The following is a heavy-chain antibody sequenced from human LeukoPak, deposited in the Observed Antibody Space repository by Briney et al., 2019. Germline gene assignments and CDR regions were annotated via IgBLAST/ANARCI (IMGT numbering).Heavy chain of an antibody. D-gene: IGHD3-10*01. CDR3: ARSGGITMVRGTHLHPGDAFDI. CDR1: GYTFTGYY. CDR2: INPNSGGT. V-gene: IGHV1-2*02. J-gene: IGHJ3*02. Sequence: ASVKVSCKASGYTFTGYYMYWVRQAPGQGLEWMGWINPNSGGTNYAQKFQGRVTMTRDTSISTAYMELSRLSSDDTAVYYCARSGGITMVRGTHLHPGDAFDIWGQGTMVTVSS.